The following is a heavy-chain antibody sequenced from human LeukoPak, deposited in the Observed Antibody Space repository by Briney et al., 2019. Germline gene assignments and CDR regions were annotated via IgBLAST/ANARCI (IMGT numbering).Heavy chain of an antibody. D-gene: IGHD4-23*01. CDR3: ARTPYGGNSHYYYYYMDV. J-gene: IGHJ6*03. CDR2: IYHSGST. CDR1: GGSISSSNW. V-gene: IGHV4-4*02. Sequence: SGTLSLTCVASGGSISSSNWWSWVRQPPGKGLEWIGEIYHSGSTNYNPSLKSRVTILVDTSKNQFSLQLNSVTPEDTAVYYCARTPYGGNSHYYYYYMDVWGEGTTVTVSS.